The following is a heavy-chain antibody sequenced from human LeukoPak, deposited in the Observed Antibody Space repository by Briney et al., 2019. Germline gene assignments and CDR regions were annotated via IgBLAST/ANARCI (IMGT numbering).Heavy chain of an antibody. D-gene: IGHD1-26*01. J-gene: IGHJ3*02. Sequence: PGRSLRLSCAASGFTFNSYSMHWVRQAPGKGLEWVTAISDDETYKFYADSVKGRFTISRDNSKNTLYLQMNRLRVEDTAVYYCARDYRPSNLPRSAFDIWGQGTMVTVSS. V-gene: IGHV3-30-3*01. CDR1: GFTFNSYS. CDR3: ARDYRPSNLPRSAFDI. CDR2: ISDDETYK.